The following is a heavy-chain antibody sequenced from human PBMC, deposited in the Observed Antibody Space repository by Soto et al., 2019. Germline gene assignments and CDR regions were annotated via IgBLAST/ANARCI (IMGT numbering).Heavy chain of an antibody. CDR3: AHIVVSGLGYYFDY. CDR1: GFSLSSTRMA. CDR2: IYWDDDK. D-gene: IGHD2-2*01. Sequence: QITLKESGPTLVKPTQTLTLTCTFSGFSLSSTRMAVGWFRQPPGKALEWLALIYWDDDKRYSPFLKSRLTITQDTPKNQVVLTMSNMDPVDKARYYCAHIVVSGLGYYFDYWGQGTLVTVSS. V-gene: IGHV2-5*02. J-gene: IGHJ4*02.